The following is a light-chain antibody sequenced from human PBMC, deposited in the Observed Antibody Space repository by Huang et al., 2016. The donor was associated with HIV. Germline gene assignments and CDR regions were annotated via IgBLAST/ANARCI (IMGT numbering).Light chain of an antibody. V-gene: IGKV3-20*01. J-gene: IGKJ1*01. Sequence: EIVLTQSPGDLSLSPGERATLSCRASQRVSSNFLACYQQTPGQAPRLLMFGASSRATGVPGRFSGSGSGTDFTLTISRLEPEDFAVYYCQQYGSSPATFGQGTKVEIK. CDR1: QRVSSNF. CDR3: QQYGSSPAT. CDR2: GAS.